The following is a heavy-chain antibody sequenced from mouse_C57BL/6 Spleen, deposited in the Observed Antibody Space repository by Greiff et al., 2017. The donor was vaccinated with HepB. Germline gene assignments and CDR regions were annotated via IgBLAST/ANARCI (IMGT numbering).Heavy chain of an antibody. CDR1: GYAFTNYL. CDR2: INPGSGGT. D-gene: IGHD1-1*01. V-gene: IGHV1-54*01. J-gene: IGHJ4*01. CDR3: ATYYYGSSYYAMDY. Sequence: QVQLKESGAELVRPGTSVKVSCKASGYAFTNYLIEWVKQRPGQGLEWIGVINPGSGGTNYNEKFKGKATLTADKSSSTAYMQLSSLTSEDSAVYFCATYYYGSSYYAMDYWGQGTSVTVSS.